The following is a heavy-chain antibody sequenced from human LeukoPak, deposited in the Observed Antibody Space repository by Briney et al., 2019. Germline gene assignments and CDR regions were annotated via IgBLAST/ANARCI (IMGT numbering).Heavy chain of an antibody. Sequence: GASVKVSCKASGYTFTSYAMHWVRQAPGQRLEWMGWINAGNGNTKYSQKFQGRVTITRDTSASTAYMELSSLRSEDTAVYYCARVREGIAAAGTFRWFDPWGQGTLVTVSS. D-gene: IGHD6-13*01. V-gene: IGHV1-3*01. CDR3: ARVREGIAAAGTFRWFDP. J-gene: IGHJ5*02. CDR1: GYTFTSYA. CDR2: INAGNGNT.